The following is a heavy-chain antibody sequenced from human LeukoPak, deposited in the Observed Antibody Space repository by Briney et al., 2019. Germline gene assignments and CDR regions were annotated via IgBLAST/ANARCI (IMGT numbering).Heavy chain of an antibody. CDR2: IIPILGIA. V-gene: IGHV1-69*04. CDR3: ARVVYYDSSGYAFDI. CDR1: GGTFSSYA. Sequence: SVKVSCKASGGTFSSYAISWVRQAPGQGLEWMGRIIPILGIANYAQKFQGRVTITADKSTSTAYMELSSLRSEDTAVYYCARVVYYDSSGYAFDIWGQGTMVTVSS. J-gene: IGHJ3*02. D-gene: IGHD3-22*01.